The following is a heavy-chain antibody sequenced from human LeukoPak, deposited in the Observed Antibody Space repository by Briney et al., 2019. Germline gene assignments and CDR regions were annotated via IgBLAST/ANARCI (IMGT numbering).Heavy chain of an antibody. D-gene: IGHD3-10*01. V-gene: IGHV3-23*01. CDR3: AKGEATPYYYGSGSYFYFDD. CDR2: LSGSGETT. Sequence: GGSPRLSCAASGFTFRTHAMTWVRQAPGKGLEWVAALSGSGETTHYADSVKGRFTVSRDNSKSILYLQMNSLRAEDTAVYYCAKGEATPYYYGSGSYFYFDDWGQGTLVTVSS. J-gene: IGHJ4*02. CDR1: GFTFRTHA.